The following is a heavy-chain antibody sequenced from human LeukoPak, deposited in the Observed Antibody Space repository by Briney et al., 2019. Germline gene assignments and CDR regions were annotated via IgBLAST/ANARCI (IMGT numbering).Heavy chain of an antibody. CDR2: IYTGDSDT. CDR3: ARPWSSGWYFFEAFNI. J-gene: IGHJ3*02. Sequence: GEALKISSRHPGDSFTSYWIVWVRQMPGKGLGWRGIIYTGDSDTRYSPSFEGQVTISADKSRRTPYLQWRRLKASDTALYYSARPWSSGWYFFEAFNIWVQGTMVTVSS. V-gene: IGHV5-51*01. D-gene: IGHD6-13*01. CDR1: GDSFTSYW.